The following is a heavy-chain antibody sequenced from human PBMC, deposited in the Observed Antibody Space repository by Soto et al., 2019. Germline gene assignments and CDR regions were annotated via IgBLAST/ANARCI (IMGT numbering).Heavy chain of an antibody. V-gene: IGHV4-59*01. CDR3: ARELSYGMDV. J-gene: IGHJ6*02. CDR2: IYFSGST. Sequence: WTWIRQTPGKGLEWIGSIYFSGSTNYNPSLKGRVTISVDTSKSQFSLQLSSVIAVDTAMYYCARELSYGMDVWGQGTTVTVSS.